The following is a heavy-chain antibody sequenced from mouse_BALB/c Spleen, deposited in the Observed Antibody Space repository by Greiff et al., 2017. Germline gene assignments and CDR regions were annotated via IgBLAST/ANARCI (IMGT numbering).Heavy chain of an antibody. V-gene: IGHV1-37*01. CDR2: INPYNGDT. J-gene: IGHJ3*01. Sequence: VQLKESGPELVKPGASVKISCKASGYSFTGYFMNWVKQSHGKSLEWIGRINPYNGDTFYNQKFKGKATLTVDKSSSTAHMELLSLTSEDSAVYYCGRGYYGSSYWFAYWGQGTLVTVSA. D-gene: IGHD1-1*01. CDR1: GYSFTGYF. CDR3: GRGYYGSSYWFAY.